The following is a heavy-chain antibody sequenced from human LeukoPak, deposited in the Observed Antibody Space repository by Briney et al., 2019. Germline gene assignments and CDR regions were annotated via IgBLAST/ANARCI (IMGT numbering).Heavy chain of an antibody. D-gene: IGHD3-3*01. CDR3: ARDRNTDFWSGYYTNYFDY. CDR2: IKQDGSEK. CDR1: GFTSSTYW. V-gene: IGHV3-7*01. J-gene: IGHJ4*02. Sequence: SGGSLRLSCAASGFTSSTYWMSWVRQAPGKGLEWVANIKQDGSEKYYVDTVKGRFTISRDNAKNSLYLQMNSLRAEDTAVYYCARDRNTDFWSGYYTNYFDYWGQGTLVTVSS.